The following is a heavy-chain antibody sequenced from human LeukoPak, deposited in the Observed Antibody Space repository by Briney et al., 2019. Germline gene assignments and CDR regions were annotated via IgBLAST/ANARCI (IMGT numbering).Heavy chain of an antibody. Sequence: PGGSLRLSCAASGFTFSSYWMSWVRQAPGKGLEWVANIKQDGSEKYYVDSVKGRFTISRDNAKNSLYLQMNSPRAEDTAVYYCARDCSSTSCYEDAFDIWGQGTMVTVSS. CDR1: GFTFSSYW. CDR3: ARDCSSTSCYEDAFDI. CDR2: IKQDGSEK. D-gene: IGHD2-2*01. V-gene: IGHV3-7*01. J-gene: IGHJ3*02.